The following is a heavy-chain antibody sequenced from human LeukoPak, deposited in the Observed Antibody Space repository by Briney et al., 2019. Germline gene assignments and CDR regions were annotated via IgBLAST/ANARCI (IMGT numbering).Heavy chain of an antibody. CDR3: ARDTARSGWLFDY. Sequence: GGSLRLSCAASGFTFSSYSMNWVRQAPGKGLEWVSSISSSSSYIYYADSVKGRFTISRDNAKNSLYLQMNSLRAEDTAVYYCARDTARSGWLFDYWGQGTLVTVSS. D-gene: IGHD6-19*01. V-gene: IGHV3-21*01. CDR1: GFTFSSYS. CDR2: ISSSSSYI. J-gene: IGHJ4*02.